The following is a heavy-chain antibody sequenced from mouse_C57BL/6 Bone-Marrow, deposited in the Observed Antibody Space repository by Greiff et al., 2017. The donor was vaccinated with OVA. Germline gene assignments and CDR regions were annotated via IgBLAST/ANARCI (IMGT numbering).Heavy chain of an antibody. CDR1: GYAFSSSW. J-gene: IGHJ3*01. CDR2: IYPGDGDT. CDR3: ARPSYGYGFAY. D-gene: IGHD2-2*01. V-gene: IGHV1-82*01. Sequence: VQLQQSGPELVKPGASVKISCKASGYAFSSSWMNWVKQRPGKGLEWIGRIYPGDGDTNYNGKFKGKATLTADKSSSTAYMQLSSLTSEDSAVYFCARPSYGYGFAYWGQGTLVTVSA.